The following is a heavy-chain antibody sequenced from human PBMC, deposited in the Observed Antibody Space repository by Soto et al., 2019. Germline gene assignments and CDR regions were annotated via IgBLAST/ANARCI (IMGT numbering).Heavy chain of an antibody. V-gene: IGHV1-18*01. CDR2: ISGYNGNS. Sequence: QVQLVQSGAEVKKPGASVKVSCKASGYTFTSYGISWVRQAPGQWLEWMGRISGYNGNSNYAQNLQGRVTMTTDTTTSTAYMELRSLRADDTAVYYCAREDSQDIVVVVVAPEGLGYWGQGTLVTVSS. J-gene: IGHJ4*02. CDR3: AREDSQDIVVVVVAPEGLGY. CDR1: GYTFTSYG. D-gene: IGHD2-15*01.